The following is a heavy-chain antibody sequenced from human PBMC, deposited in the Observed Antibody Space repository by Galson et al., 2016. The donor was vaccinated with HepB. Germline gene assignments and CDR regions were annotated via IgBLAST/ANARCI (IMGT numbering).Heavy chain of an antibody. CDR1: GYTFTTYG. Sequence: SVKVSCKAFGYTFTTYGISWVRQAPGQGLEWMGWISTYNGDTNYAQKFQGRVTMTTDRSTSTAYMDLRSLRSDDTAGYYCARWAHSRPIDYWGQGTLITVSS. J-gene: IGHJ4*02. D-gene: IGHD1-1*01. V-gene: IGHV1-18*04. CDR3: ARWAHSRPIDY. CDR2: ISTYNGDT.